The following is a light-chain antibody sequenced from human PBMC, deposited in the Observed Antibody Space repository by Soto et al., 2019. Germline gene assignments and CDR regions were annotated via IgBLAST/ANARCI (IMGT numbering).Light chain of an antibody. CDR3: QQNNTSRT. J-gene: IGKJ1*01. CDR2: KAS. V-gene: IGKV1-5*03. CDR1: QNISSW. Sequence: IDRTAYPSTLPACVGGTVTITFWTSQNISSWVAWYQQNPGTAPKLVINKASGVASGVPTSSSGSAGGTEFPLTISSQPDDDFVTYYCQQNNTSRTFGQGTKVDIK.